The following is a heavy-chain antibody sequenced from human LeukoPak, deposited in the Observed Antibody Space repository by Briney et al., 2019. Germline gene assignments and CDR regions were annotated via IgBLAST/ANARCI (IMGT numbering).Heavy chain of an antibody. Sequence: PGGSLRLSCAASGFTFSSYAMHWVRQAPGKGLEWVAVISYDGSNKYYADSVKGRFTISRDNSKNTLYLQMNSLRAEDTAVYYCARPPEGIAARRPPVYYYYMDVWGKGTTVTVSS. CDR3: ARPPEGIAARRPPVYYYYMDV. D-gene: IGHD6-6*01. J-gene: IGHJ6*03. V-gene: IGHV3-30-3*01. CDR1: GFTFSSYA. CDR2: ISYDGSNK.